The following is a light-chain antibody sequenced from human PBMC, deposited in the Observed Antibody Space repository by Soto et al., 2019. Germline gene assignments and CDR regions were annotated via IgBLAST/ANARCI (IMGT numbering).Light chain of an antibody. Sequence: ETVLTQSPGTLSLSPGERATLSCRASQSISSGYLAWYQQRPGQAPRLLISGASNRATGIPDRFSGSGSGTDFTLPISRLEPEDFAVYYCQQYGGSPLVTFGGGTQVEIK. CDR2: GAS. V-gene: IGKV3-20*01. CDR1: QSISSGY. J-gene: IGKJ4*01. CDR3: QQYGGSPLVT.